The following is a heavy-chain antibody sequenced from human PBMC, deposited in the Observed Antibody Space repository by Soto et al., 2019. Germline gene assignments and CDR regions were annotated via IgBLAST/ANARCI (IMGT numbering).Heavy chain of an antibody. CDR1: GGSISSGYYY. Sequence: SETLSLTCTVSGGSISSGYYYWSWIRQPPGKGLEWIGYMYNSGRTYCNPSLESRVTISADTSKNQFSLKLSSVTGADTAVYYCARGLSITGDANNWFDPWGQGTLVTVSS. D-gene: IGHD1-20*01. CDR2: MYNSGRT. CDR3: ARGLSITGDANNWFDP. J-gene: IGHJ5*02. V-gene: IGHV4-30-4*01.